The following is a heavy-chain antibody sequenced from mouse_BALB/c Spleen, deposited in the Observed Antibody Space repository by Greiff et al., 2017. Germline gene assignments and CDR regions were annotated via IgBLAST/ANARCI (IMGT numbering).Heavy chain of an antibody. J-gene: IGHJ4*01. CDR3: TRGGVRGGYYAMDY. CDR2: IYPGSGST. Sequence: LQQPGAELVKPGASVKLSCKASGYSFTSYWMHWVKQRHGQGLEWIGNIYPGSGSTNYDEKFKSKGTLTVDTSSSTAYMHLSSLTSEDSAVYYGTRGGVRGGYYAMDYWGQGTSVT. CDR1: GYSFTSYW. D-gene: IGHD2-14*01. V-gene: IGHV1S22*01.